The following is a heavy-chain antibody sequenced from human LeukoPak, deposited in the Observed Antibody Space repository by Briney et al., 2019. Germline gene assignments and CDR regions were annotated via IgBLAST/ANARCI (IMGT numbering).Heavy chain of an antibody. CDR2: INPNSGGT. V-gene: IGHV1-2*02. D-gene: IGHD2-15*01. J-gene: IGHJ2*01. CDR1: GYTFTGYY. CDR3: ARVALGSWYFDL. Sequence: ASVKVSCKASGYTFTGYYMHWVRQAPGQGLEWMGWINPNSGGTNYAQKFQGRVTMTRDTSISTAYMELRSLRSDDTAVYHCARVALGSWYFDLWGRGTLVTVCS.